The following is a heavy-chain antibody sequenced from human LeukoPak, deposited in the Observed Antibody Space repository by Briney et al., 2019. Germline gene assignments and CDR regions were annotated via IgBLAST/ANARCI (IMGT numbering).Heavy chain of an antibody. D-gene: IGHD2-2*03. CDR2: IYYSGST. V-gene: IGHV4-39*01. CDR1: GGSISSSSYY. Sequence: KPSETLSLTCTVSGGSISSSSYYWGWIRHPPGKGLEWIGSIYYSGSTYYNPSLKSRVTISVDTSKNQFSLELSSVTAADTAVYYCARLAIVVVPAAIGYWFDPWGQGTLVTVSS. J-gene: IGHJ5*02. CDR3: ARLAIVVVPAAIGYWFDP.